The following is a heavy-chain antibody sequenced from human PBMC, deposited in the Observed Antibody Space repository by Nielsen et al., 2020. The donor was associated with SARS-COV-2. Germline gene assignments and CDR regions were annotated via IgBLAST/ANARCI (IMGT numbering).Heavy chain of an antibody. J-gene: IGHJ6*03. CDR3: AREGIAAHHYYYMDV. D-gene: IGHD6-6*01. Sequence: WIRQPPEKGLEWVSSISTGSTYVYYADSVMGRFTISRDNAKNSLYLQMNSLRAEDTAVYYCAREGIAAHHYYYMDVWGKGTTVTVSS. V-gene: IGHV3-21*01. CDR2: ISTGSTYV.